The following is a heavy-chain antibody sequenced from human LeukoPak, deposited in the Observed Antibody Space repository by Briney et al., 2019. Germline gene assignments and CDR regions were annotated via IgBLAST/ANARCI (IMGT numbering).Heavy chain of an antibody. CDR2: ISSSGDTV. V-gene: IGHV3-48*03. CDR1: GFTFSSYE. J-gene: IGHJ4*02. Sequence: GGSLRRSCAASGFTFSSYEMNWVRQGPGKGPEWVSYISSSGDTVFYGYSLNGRFTISRDNAKNSLYLQINNLRAEDTGVYYCARDGSFTSGSFFDSWGQGTLVTVSS. CDR3: ARDGSFTSGSFFDS. D-gene: IGHD1-26*01.